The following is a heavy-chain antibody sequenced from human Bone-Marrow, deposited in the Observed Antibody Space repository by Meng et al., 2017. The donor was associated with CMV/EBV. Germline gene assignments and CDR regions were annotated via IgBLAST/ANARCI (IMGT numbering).Heavy chain of an antibody. CDR1: GFTFSSYA. CDR2: IYSGGSST. Sequence: GESLKISCAASGFTFSSYAMSWVRQAPGKGLEWVSVIYSGGSSTYYADSVKGRFTISRDNAKNSLYLQMNSLRAEDTAVYYCARDRPYSGSLDYWGQGTLVTVSS. J-gene: IGHJ1*01. D-gene: IGHD1-26*01. V-gene: IGHV3-23*03. CDR3: ARDRPYSGSLDY.